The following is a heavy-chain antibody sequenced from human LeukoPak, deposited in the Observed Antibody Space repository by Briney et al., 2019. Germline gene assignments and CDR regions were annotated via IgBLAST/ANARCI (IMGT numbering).Heavy chain of an antibody. CDR3: ARARKTRNIYGDYVFLFDY. CDR2: INPNSGDA. J-gene: IGHJ4*02. V-gene: IGHV1-2*02. CDR1: GYTFSCYH. Sequence: GASVKVSCKASGYTFSCYHMHWVRQAPGHGLEWMGMINPNSGDAKYAQNFRGRVTMTRDTSLSTAYMELSRLRSDDTALYYCARARKTRNIYGDYVFLFDYWGQGTLVTVSS. D-gene: IGHD4-17*01.